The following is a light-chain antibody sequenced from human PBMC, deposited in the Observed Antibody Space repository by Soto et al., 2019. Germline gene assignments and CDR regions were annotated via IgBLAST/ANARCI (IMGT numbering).Light chain of an antibody. CDR3: QQYGSSPPYT. CDR2: GSS. J-gene: IGKJ2*01. Sequence: EVVLTQSPGTLSLSPGERATLSCRASQSVSNNYFAWSQQKPGRAPRLLIFGSSDRATGTPDRFSGSGSGTDFTLSVSRLEPADSAVYYCQQYGSSPPYTFGQGTKLEIK. V-gene: IGKV3-20*01. CDR1: QSVSNNY.